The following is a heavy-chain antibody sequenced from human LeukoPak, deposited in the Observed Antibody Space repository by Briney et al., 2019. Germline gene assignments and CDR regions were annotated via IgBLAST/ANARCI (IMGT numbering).Heavy chain of an antibody. D-gene: IGHD3-10*01. V-gene: IGHV1-69*04. J-gene: IGHJ6*02. CDR1: GGTLSSYT. Sequence: GSSVTVSCLASGGTLSSYTIRWVRQPPAPGHEWIGKIIHLSGIANYPQKFQGRFTITADKSTSTAYMELSSLRSEDTAVYYCARDRSSGSYLSYGMDVWGQGTTVTVSS. CDR2: IIHLSGIA. CDR3: ARDRSSGSYLSYGMDV.